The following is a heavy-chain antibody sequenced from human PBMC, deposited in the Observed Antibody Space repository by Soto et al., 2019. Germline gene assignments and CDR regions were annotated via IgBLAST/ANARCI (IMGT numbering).Heavy chain of an antibody. CDR2: INAGNGNT. J-gene: IGHJ5*02. CDR3: ARGVGSGSYYNQYNWFDP. Sequence: GASVKVSCKASGYTFTSYAMHWVRQAPGQRLEWMGWINAGNGNTKYSQKVQGRVTMTTDTSTSTAYVEMRSLRSDDTAVYYCARGVGSGSYYNQYNWFDPWGQGTLVTVSA. V-gene: IGHV1-3*01. CDR1: GYTFTSYA. D-gene: IGHD3-10*01.